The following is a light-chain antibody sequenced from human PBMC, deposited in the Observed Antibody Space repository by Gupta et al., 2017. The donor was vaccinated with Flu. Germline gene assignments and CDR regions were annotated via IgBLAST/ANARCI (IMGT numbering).Light chain of an antibody. Sequence: QSVLPQPPSASGTPGQRVTISCSGRSSNIGSNTVNWYQQLPGTAPKLLIYSDNQRPSGVPDRFSGSKSGTSASLAISGLQSEDEADYYCAAWDDSLTGYVFGTGTKVTVL. CDR2: SDN. J-gene: IGLJ1*01. V-gene: IGLV1-44*01. CDR1: SSNIGSNT. CDR3: AAWDDSLTGYV.